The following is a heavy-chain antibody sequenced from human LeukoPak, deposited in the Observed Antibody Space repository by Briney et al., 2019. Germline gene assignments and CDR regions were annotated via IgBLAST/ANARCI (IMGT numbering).Heavy chain of an antibody. CDR3: AKDKIAAAGLD. D-gene: IGHD6-13*01. V-gene: IGHV3-9*01. Sequence: GGSLRLSCAASGLTFDEYAMHWVRQAPGKGLEWVSGISWNSGSIGYADSVKGRFTISRDNAKNSLYLQMNSLRAEDTALYYCAKDKIAAAGLDWGQGTLATVSS. CDR1: GLTFDEYA. CDR2: ISWNSGSI. J-gene: IGHJ4*02.